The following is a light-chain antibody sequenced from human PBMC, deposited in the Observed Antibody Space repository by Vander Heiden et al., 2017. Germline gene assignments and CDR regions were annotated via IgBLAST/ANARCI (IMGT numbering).Light chain of an antibody. J-gene: IGLJ2*01. V-gene: IGLV3-25*03. Sequence: SYDLTQPPSVSVFPGQTARITCSGDALQKQYAYWYQQKPGQAPVLVIYKDSERPSGIPERFSGSSSGTTVTLTISGVQAEDEADYYCQSADSSGTYVVFGGGTKLTVL. CDR1: ALQKQY. CDR2: KDS. CDR3: QSADSSGTYVV.